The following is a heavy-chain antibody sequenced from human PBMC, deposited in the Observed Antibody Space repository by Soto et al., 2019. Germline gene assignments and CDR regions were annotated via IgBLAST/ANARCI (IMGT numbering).Heavy chain of an antibody. CDR3: ANPPWTYYYDGSAYH. Sequence: GGSLRLSCAVSGFTFNNYAMSWVRQAPGKGLEWVSTITGSRGDTYYADSVKGRFTISRDNSKNTLYLQMTSLRAEDTAIYYCANPPWTYYYDGSAYHWGQGTLVTVSS. CDR1: GFTFNNYA. V-gene: IGHV3-23*01. J-gene: IGHJ4*02. CDR2: ITGSRGDT. D-gene: IGHD3-22*01.